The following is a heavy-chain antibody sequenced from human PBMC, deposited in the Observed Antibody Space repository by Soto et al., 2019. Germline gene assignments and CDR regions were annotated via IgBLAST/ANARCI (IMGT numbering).Heavy chain of an antibody. V-gene: IGHV4-31*03. CDR3: ARALGSSPLSS. CDR1: GGSISDDDYY. D-gene: IGHD6-6*01. Sequence: QVQLQESGPGLVEPSQTLFLTCTVSGGSISDDDYYWSWIRQHPGKSLEWIGYIFYIGVTHYNPSLKSRVTIAVDTSKNQFSLKLNSVTAADTAVYYCARALGSSPLSSWGQGTLVTVSS. J-gene: IGHJ5*02. CDR2: IFYIGVT.